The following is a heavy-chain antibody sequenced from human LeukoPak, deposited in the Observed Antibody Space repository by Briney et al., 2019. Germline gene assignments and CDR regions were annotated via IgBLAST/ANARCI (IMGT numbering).Heavy chain of an antibody. CDR2: IKQDGSEK. D-gene: IGHD2-2*01. V-gene: IGHV3-7*01. CDR1: GFTFSRYW. CDR3: ARTPYCSSTSCYWSYYYYMDV. Sequence: SGGSLRLSCAASGFTFSRYWMSWVRQAPGKGLEWVANIKQDGSEKYYVDSVKGRFTISRDNAKNSLYLQMNSLRAEDTAVYYCARTPYCSSTSCYWSYYYYMDVWGKGTTVTVSS. J-gene: IGHJ6*03.